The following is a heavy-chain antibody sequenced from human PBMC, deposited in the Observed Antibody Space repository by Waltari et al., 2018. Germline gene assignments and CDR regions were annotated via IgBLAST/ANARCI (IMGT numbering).Heavy chain of an antibody. Sequence: EEQLVESGGGLVQPGESLRLSCSASGFIFRTYRMNWVRPAPGGGMVCVSGIDSDESNTSYADPVKGRFTISRDNAKKTLYLQMKSLRADDTAVYYCARVAQRTYRSPVPGRDYYYGMDVWGQGTTVTVSS. CDR1: GFIFRTYR. J-gene: IGHJ6*02. CDR3: ARVAQRTYRSPVPGRDYYYGMDV. V-gene: IGHV3-74*01. D-gene: IGHD1-1*01. CDR2: IDSDESNT.